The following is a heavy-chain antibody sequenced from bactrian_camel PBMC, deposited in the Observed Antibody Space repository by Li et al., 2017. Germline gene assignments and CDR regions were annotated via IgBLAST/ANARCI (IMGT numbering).Heavy chain of an antibody. CDR1: GHSRGSNC. Sequence: QLVESGGGSVQAGGSLRLSCKVSGHSRGSNCVGWYRLPPGRAPAEREGIAAIRRDGGETWYAASVKGRFTISRDSAKNTVYLQMNSLKPEDTAMYYCAARLEPSAGSWYEAGRYGYWGQGTQVTVS. CDR3: AARLEPSAGSWYEAGRYGY. D-gene: IGHD6*01. J-gene: IGHJ4*01. CDR2: IRRDGGET. V-gene: IGHV3S32*01.